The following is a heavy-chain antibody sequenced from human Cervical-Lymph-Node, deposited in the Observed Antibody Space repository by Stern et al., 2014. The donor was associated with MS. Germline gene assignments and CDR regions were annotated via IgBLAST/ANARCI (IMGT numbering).Heavy chain of an antibody. D-gene: IGHD6-13*01. J-gene: IGHJ5*02. Sequence: VQLVESGAEVTKPWSSVTVSCKASGGPFSKFPSSWVRQAPGKGLEWMGGIFPVFGTPTYAQEFRGRVTITADVSTSTVYMELSSLRSDDTAVYYCALSSETSDRWYSLGYDLWGQGTLVTVSS. CDR3: ALSSETSDRWYSLGYDL. CDR1: GGPFSKFP. V-gene: IGHV1-69*01. CDR2: IFPVFGTP.